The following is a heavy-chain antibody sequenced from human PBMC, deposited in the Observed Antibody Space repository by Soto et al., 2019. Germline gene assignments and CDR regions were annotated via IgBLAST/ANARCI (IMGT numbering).Heavy chain of an antibody. Sequence: SVKVSCKASGGTFSSYAISWVRQAPGQGLEWMGGIIPIFGTANYAQKFQGRVTITADESTSTAYMELSSLRSEDTAVYYCARDHYYDSSGYYFFDYWGQGTLVPSPQ. CDR1: GGTFSSYA. CDR2: IIPIFGTA. J-gene: IGHJ4*02. V-gene: IGHV1-69*13. CDR3: ARDHYYDSSGYYFFDY. D-gene: IGHD3-22*01.